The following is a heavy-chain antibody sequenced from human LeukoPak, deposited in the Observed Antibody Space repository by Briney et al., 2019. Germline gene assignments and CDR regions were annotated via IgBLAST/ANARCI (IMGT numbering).Heavy chain of an antibody. D-gene: IGHD5-24*01. J-gene: IGHJ5*02. Sequence: PGGSLRLSCAASGFTFSSYWMHWVRQAPGKGLAWVSRINSDGSSTSYPDSVKGRFTISRDNAKNTLYLQMNSLRAEDTAVYYCARDGLDGYNLNWFDPWGREPWSPSPQ. CDR3: ARDGLDGYNLNWFDP. CDR2: INSDGSST. V-gene: IGHV3-74*01. CDR1: GFTFSSYW.